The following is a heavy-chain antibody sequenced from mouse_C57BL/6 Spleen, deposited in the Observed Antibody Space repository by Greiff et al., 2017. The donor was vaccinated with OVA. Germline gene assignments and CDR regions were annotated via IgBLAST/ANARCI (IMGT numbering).Heavy chain of an antibody. CDR1: GYTFTDYY. D-gene: IGHD2-5*01. Sequence: EVQLQQSGPELVKPGASVKISCKASGYTFTDYYMNWVKQSHGKSLEWIGDINPNNGGTSYNQKFKGKATLTVDKSSSTAYMELRSLTSEDSAVYYCARRHYSNPYWYFDVWGTGTTVTVSS. V-gene: IGHV1-26*01. CDR2: INPNNGGT. J-gene: IGHJ1*03. CDR3: ARRHYSNPYWYFDV.